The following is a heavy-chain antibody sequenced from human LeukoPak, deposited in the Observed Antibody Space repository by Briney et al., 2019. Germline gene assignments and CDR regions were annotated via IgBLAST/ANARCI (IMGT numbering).Heavy chain of an antibody. CDR3: VRANSSSWHSFEY. J-gene: IGHJ4*02. CDR2: IKEDGSDK. CDR1: GFTFSDYW. V-gene: IGHV3-7*01. Sequence: GGSLRLSCAVSGFTFSDYWMTWVRQAPGRGLEWVANIKEDGSDKQYVDSVQGRFTISRDNAENSLYLQMNSLRAEDTAVYYCVRANSSSWHSFEYWGQGTLVIVSS. D-gene: IGHD6-13*01.